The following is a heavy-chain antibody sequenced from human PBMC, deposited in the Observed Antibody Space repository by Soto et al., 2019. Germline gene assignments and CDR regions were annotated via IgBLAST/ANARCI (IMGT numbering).Heavy chain of an antibody. CDR2: VIPIFGTT. Sequence: QVQLVQSGAEVKKPGSSVKVSCKTSGDTFSSYGINWVRQAPGQGLEWMGGVIPIFGTTNYAQKFQGRVTFTADESTSTAYMELSSLRSEDTAVYYCARDRATWESWFDPWGQGTLVTVSS. CDR1: GDTFSSYG. CDR3: ARDRATWESWFDP. D-gene: IGHD1-26*01. J-gene: IGHJ5*02. V-gene: IGHV1-69*01.